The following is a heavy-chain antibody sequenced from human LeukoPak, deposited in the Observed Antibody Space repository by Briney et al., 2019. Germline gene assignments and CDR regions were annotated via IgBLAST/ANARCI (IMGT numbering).Heavy chain of an antibody. CDR3: AKERLQQLVADAFDI. CDR1: GFTFSNFA. V-gene: IGHV3-23*01. Sequence: PGGSLRLSCAASGFTFSNFAMSWVRQAPGKGLEWVSVISGSGSLTYYADSVKGRFTISRDISRNTLYLQMNSLRAEDTAVYYCAKERLQQLVADAFDIWGQGTMVTVSS. D-gene: IGHD6-6*01. J-gene: IGHJ3*02. CDR2: ISGSGSLT.